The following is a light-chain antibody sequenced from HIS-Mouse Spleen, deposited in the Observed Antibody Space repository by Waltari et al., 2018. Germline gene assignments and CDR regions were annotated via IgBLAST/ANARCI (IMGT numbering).Light chain of an antibody. CDR3: NSRDSSGNHLSV. CDR2: GKN. CDR1: SLRSYY. Sequence: SSELTQDPAVSVALGQTVRITCQGDSLRSYYASWYQQKPGQAPVLVIYGKNNRPSGIPDRFSGSSSGNTASLTITWAQAEDEADYYCNSRDSSGNHLSVFGTGTKVTVL. V-gene: IGLV3-19*01. J-gene: IGLJ1*01.